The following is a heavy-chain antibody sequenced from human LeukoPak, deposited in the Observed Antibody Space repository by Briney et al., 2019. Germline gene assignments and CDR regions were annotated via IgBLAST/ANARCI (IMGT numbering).Heavy chain of an antibody. CDR3: ARGRGTMVRGVIIPRHPIDY. CDR2: IYSSGST. J-gene: IGHJ4*02. CDR1: GGSISNYF. D-gene: IGHD3-10*01. Sequence: PSETLSLTCTVSGGSISNYFWSWIRQPAGKRLEWLGRIYSSGSTNYNPSLESRVTVSVDTSKNQFSLKLSSVTAADTAVYYCARGRGTMVRGVIIPRHPIDYWGQGTLVTVSS. V-gene: IGHV4-4*07.